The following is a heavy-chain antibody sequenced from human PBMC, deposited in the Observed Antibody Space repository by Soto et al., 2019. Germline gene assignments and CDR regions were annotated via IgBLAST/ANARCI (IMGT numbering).Heavy chain of an antibody. CDR1: GGSVTTYY. V-gene: IGHV4-59*02. CDR2: TSHSGST. Sequence: QVQLQGSGPGLVKPSETLSLTCTVFGGSVTTYYWTWIRQPPGKGLEWIGFTSHSGSTNYNPSLKSRVTMPVDTSKNQFSLKLNSVTAADTAVYYCVTGSGSSTSDAFDIWDRGTMVTVSS. CDR3: VTGSGSSTSDAFDI. D-gene: IGHD3-10*01. J-gene: IGHJ3*02.